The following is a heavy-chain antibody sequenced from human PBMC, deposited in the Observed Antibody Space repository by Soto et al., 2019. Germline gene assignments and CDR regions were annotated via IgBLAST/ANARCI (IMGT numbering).Heavy chain of an antibody. D-gene: IGHD6-13*01. Sequence: ASVKVSCKASGYTFTSYGISWVRQAPGQGLEWMGWISAYNGNTNYAQKLQGRVTMTTDTSTSTAYMELRSLRSDDTAVYYCARVWLAAGTPLYYGMDVWGQGTTATVSS. J-gene: IGHJ6*02. CDR1: GYTFTSYG. CDR3: ARVWLAAGTPLYYGMDV. CDR2: ISAYNGNT. V-gene: IGHV1-18*01.